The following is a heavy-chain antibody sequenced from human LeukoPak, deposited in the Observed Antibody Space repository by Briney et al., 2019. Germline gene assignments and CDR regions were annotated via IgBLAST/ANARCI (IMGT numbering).Heavy chain of an antibody. CDR1: GFTFSSYA. D-gene: IGHD6-6*01. Sequence: TGGSLRLSCAASGFTFSSYAMSWVRQAPGKGLEWVSAISGSGGSTYYADSVKGRFTISRDNSKNTLYLQMNSLRAEDTAVYYCAKDCGVQQLVDAFDIWGQGTMVTVSS. CDR2: ISGSGGST. J-gene: IGHJ3*02. CDR3: AKDCGVQQLVDAFDI. V-gene: IGHV3-23*01.